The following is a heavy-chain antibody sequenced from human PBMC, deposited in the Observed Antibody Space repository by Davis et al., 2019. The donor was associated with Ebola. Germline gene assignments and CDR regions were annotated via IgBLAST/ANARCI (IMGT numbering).Heavy chain of an antibody. CDR3: VKDRFTVVVVHGGFDY. Sequence: GGSLRLSCGASGFTFSSYAMHWVRQAPGKGLESVSHISTNGENTYYAESVKGRFTISRDNSKDTLYLQMRSLRTEDTAVYYCVKDRFTVVVVHGGFDYWGQGTLVTVSS. D-gene: IGHD2-15*01. J-gene: IGHJ4*02. CDR2: ISTNGENT. V-gene: IGHV3-64D*06. CDR1: GFTFSSYA.